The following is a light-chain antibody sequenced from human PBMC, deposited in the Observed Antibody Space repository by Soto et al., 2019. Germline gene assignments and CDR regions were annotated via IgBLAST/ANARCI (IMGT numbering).Light chain of an antibody. Sequence: EIVLTQTPATLSVSPGDRVTLSCRASQSFSNYLTWYQQKPGQAPRLLIYEASKRATGIPARFSGSGSGTDFTLTISSLETEDFAVYFCQQYSRWPRETFGPGTKVDIK. CDR3: QQYSRWPRET. J-gene: IGKJ3*01. CDR2: EAS. V-gene: IGKV3-11*01. CDR1: QSFSNY.